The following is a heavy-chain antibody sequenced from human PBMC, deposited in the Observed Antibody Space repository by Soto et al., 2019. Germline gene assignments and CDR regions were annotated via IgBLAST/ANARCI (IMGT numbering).Heavy chain of an antibody. D-gene: IGHD2-21*01. V-gene: IGHV3-30-3*01. CDR2: ISYDGSNK. CDR3: AREGSGGDAYYFDY. Sequence: GGSLRLSCAASGFTFSSYAMHWVRQAPGKGLEWVAVISYDGSNKYYADSVKGRFTISRDNSKNTLYLQMNSLRAEDTAVYYCAREGSGGDAYYFDYWGQGTLVTVYS. J-gene: IGHJ4*02. CDR1: GFTFSSYA.